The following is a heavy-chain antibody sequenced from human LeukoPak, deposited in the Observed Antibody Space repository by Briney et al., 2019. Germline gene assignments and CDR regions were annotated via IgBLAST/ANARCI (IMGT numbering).Heavy chain of an antibody. D-gene: IGHD6-13*01. Sequence: ASVKVSRKASGYTFTVNYLHWVRQAPGQGLEWMGWLNPNSGATNYAQKFQGRVTLTRDTSIRTAYMELTSLTSDDTAIYYCARGAGSSWFDYWGQGALVTVSS. CDR1: GYTFTVNY. CDR2: LNPNSGAT. V-gene: IGHV1-2*02. CDR3: ARGAGSSWFDY. J-gene: IGHJ4*02.